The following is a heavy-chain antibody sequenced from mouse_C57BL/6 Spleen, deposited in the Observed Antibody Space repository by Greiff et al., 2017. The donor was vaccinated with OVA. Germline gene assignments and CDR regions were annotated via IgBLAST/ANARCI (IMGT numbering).Heavy chain of an antibody. CDR2: INPNNGGT. CDR3: ARSKYPLRALFDY. CDR1: GYTFTDYN. D-gene: IGHD5-1-1*01. Sequence: DVKLVESGPELVKPGASVKIPCKASGYTFTDYNMDWVKQSHGKSLEWIGDINPNNGGTIYNQKFKGKATLTVDKSSSTAYMELSSLTSEDTAVYYCARSKYPLRALFDYWGQGTTLSVSS. J-gene: IGHJ2*01. V-gene: IGHV1-18*01.